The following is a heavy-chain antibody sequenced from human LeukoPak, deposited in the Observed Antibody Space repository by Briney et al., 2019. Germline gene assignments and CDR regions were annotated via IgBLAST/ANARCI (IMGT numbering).Heavy chain of an antibody. CDR1: GGSFSGYY. J-gene: IGHJ4*02. V-gene: IGHV4-34*01. Sequence: SETLSLTCAVYGGSFSGYYWSWIRQPPGKGLEWIGEINHSGSTNYNPSLKSRVTISVDTSKNQFSLKLSSVTAADTAVYYCARSYDSSGRSDLFDYWGQGTLVTVSS. D-gene: IGHD3-22*01. CDR3: ARSYDSSGRSDLFDY. CDR2: INHSGST.